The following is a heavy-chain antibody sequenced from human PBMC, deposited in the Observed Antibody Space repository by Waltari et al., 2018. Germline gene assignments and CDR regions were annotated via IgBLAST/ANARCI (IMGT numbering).Heavy chain of an antibody. J-gene: IGHJ4*02. CDR3: ARVPTRYYDSLGWGFFDQ. CDR1: GDFPSDDH. V-gene: IGHV4-59*08. Sequence: HVQLQESGPGLVKPSETLSLTCTVSGDFPSDDHWTWIRLAPGKGLAWIAYSRDPGGTKCTPSCESLVTVSAVTSKKQCSLRLTSVTAADTAVYYCARVPTRYYDSLGWGFFDQWGQGILVTVSS. CDR2: SRDPGGT. D-gene: IGHD3-22*01.